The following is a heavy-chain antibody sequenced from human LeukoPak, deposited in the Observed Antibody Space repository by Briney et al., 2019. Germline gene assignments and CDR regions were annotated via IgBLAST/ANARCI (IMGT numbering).Heavy chain of an antibody. CDR3: ARIRVGATRVLDY. V-gene: IGHV4-39*01. D-gene: IGHD1-26*01. J-gene: IGHJ4*02. CDR1: GGPISSSSYY. CDR2: IYYSGST. Sequence: PSETLSPTCPVPGGPISSSSYYWGWIRHPPGTGLGWMGSIYYSGSTYYNPSLKSRVTISVDTSKNQFSLKLSSVTAADTAVYYCARIRVGATRVLDYWGQGTLVTVSS.